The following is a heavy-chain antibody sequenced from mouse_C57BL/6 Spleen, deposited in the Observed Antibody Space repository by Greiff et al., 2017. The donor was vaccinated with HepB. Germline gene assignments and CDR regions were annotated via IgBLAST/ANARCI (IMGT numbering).Heavy chain of an antibody. D-gene: IGHD1-1*01. Sequence: VQLQQSGAELVRPGASVKLSCKASGYTFTDYYINWVKQRPGQGLEWIARIYPGSGNTYYNEKFKGNATLTAETSSSTAYMQLSSLTSEDSAVYFCARYDYGSSSRVDYWGQGTTLTVSS. CDR2: IYPGSGNT. V-gene: IGHV1-76*01. CDR3: ARYDYGSSSRVDY. J-gene: IGHJ2*01. CDR1: GYTFTDYY.